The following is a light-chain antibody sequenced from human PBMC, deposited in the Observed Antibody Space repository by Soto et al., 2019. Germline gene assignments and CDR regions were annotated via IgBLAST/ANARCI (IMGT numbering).Light chain of an antibody. CDR1: SSNIGAGYD. Sequence: QPVLPQPPSVSGAPGQRVTISCTGSSSNIGAGYDVHWYQQLPGTAPKLLIYVNSNRPSGVPDRFSGSKSGTSASLAITGLQAEDEADYYCQTYDSSLSGVVFGGGTKLTVL. CDR3: QTYDSSLSGVV. V-gene: IGLV1-40*01. J-gene: IGLJ2*01. CDR2: VNS.